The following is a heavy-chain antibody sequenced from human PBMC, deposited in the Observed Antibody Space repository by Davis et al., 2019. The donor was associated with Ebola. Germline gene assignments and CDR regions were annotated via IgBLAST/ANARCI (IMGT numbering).Heavy chain of an antibody. CDR2: ISYSGST. V-gene: IGHV4-59*12. CDR1: GGSISRDF. D-gene: IGHD6-6*01. J-gene: IGHJ6*03. CDR3: ARRSQAARQRFYFYYYMDV. Sequence: PSETLSLTCTVTGGSISRDFWSWIRQTPGQGLEWIGHISYSGSTDHNPSLKSRVTISIDTSRKHFSLKLSSVTAADTAVYYCARRSQAARQRFYFYYYMDVWGKGTTVTVSS.